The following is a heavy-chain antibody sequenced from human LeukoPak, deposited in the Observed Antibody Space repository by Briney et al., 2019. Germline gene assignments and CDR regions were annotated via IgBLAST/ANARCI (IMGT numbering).Heavy chain of an antibody. CDR3: ARDLYARGAFDI. J-gene: IGHJ3*02. Sequence: GGSLRLSCAASGFTFSSYWMSWVRQAPGKGLEGVANIKQGGSEKYYGDSVRGRFAISRDNAKNSLYLKMNSLRAEHTAVYYCARDLYARGAFDIWGQGTMVTASS. CDR2: IKQGGSEK. CDR1: GFTFSSYW. V-gene: IGHV3-7*05. D-gene: IGHD2-2*02.